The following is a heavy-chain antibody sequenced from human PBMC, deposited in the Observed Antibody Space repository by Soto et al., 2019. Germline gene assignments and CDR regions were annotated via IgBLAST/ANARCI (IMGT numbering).Heavy chain of an antibody. Sequence: EVQLLESGGGLVQPGGSLRLSCAAAGFTFSNYAMSWVRQAPGKGLEWVSAISGSGDSTYYADSVKGRFTISRDNSKNTLYLQMNSLRAEDTAVYYCVRRYCSGGSCSYYCDYWGQGTLVTVSS. CDR2: ISGSGDST. CDR1: GFTFSNYA. V-gene: IGHV3-23*01. J-gene: IGHJ4*02. CDR3: VRRYCSGGSCSYYCDY. D-gene: IGHD2-15*01.